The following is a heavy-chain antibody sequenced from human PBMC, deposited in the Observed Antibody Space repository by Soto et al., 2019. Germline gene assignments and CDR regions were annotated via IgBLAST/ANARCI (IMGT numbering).Heavy chain of an antibody. CDR2: TYYRSKWYN. J-gene: IGHJ4*02. CDR3: ARDYEYSSSLFDY. D-gene: IGHD6-6*01. V-gene: IGHV6-1*01. CDR1: GDSVSSNSAA. Sequence: QALSLPSAISGDSVSSNSAACNLIRHSPSRGLEWLGRTYYRSKWYNDYAVSVKSRITINPDTSKNQFSLQLNSVTPEDTAVYYCARDYEYSSSLFDYWGQGTLVTVSS.